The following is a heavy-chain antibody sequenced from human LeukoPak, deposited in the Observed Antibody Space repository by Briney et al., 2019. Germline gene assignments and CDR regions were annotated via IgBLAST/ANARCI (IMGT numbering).Heavy chain of an antibody. Sequence: ASVKVSCKASGYTFTGYYMHWVRQAPGQGLEWMGWINPNSGGTNYAQKFQGRVTMTRDTSISTAYMELSRLRSDDTAVYYCARVYGIGGPRRPPHYWGQGTLVTVSS. J-gene: IGHJ4*02. D-gene: IGHD2-15*01. CDR2: INPNSGGT. CDR3: ARVYGIGGPRRPPHY. CDR1: GYTFTGYY. V-gene: IGHV1-2*02.